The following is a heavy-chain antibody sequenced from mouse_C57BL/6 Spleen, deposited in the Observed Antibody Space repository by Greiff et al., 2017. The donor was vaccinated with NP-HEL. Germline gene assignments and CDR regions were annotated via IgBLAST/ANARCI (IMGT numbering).Heavy chain of an antibody. D-gene: IGHD2-2*01. CDR2: IYPGDGDT. V-gene: IGHV1-80*01. J-gene: IGHJ2*01. CDR1: GYAFSSYW. CDR3: ARAGVRNYFDY. Sequence: VKLMESGAELVKPGASVKISCKASGYAFSSYWMNWVKQRPGKGLEWIGQIYPGDGDTNYNGKFKGKATLTADKSSSTAYMQLSSLTSEDSAVYFCARAGVRNYFDYWGQGTTLTVSS.